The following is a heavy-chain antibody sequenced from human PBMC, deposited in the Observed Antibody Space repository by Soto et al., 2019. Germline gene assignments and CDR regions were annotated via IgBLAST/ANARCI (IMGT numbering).Heavy chain of an antibody. V-gene: IGHV3-30*18. CDR1: GFTFSDYA. D-gene: IGHD6-19*01. Sequence: VQLVASGGGVVQPGRSLRLSCAASGFTFSDYAMHWVRQAPGKGLEWVAVVSHDGRNTHYADSVKGRFTISRDSSKNTVSLGMTSLRAEDTAVYYCAKGGRQWLVTSDFNYWGQGALVTVSS. CDR2: VSHDGRNT. CDR3: AKGGRQWLVTSDFNY. J-gene: IGHJ4*02.